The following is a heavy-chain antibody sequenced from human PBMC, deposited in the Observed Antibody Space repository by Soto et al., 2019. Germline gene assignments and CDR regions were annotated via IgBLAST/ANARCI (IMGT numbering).Heavy chain of an antibody. CDR3: AKSGYCTNGVWPLIDY. D-gene: IGHD2-8*01. V-gene: IGHV3-30*18. CDR2: ISYDGSNK. Sequence: GGSLRLSCAASGFTFSSYGMHWVRQAPGKGLEWVAVISYDGSNKYYADSVKGRFTISRDNSKNTLYLQMNSLRAEDTAVYYCAKSGYCTNGVWPLIDYWGQGTLVTVSS. CDR1: GFTFSSYG. J-gene: IGHJ4*02.